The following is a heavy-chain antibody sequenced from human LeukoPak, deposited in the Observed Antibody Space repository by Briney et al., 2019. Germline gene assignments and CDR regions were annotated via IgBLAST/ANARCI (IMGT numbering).Heavy chain of an antibody. CDR3: ARYSSSSPFDY. CDR2: ISSSSSYI. V-gene: IGHV3-21*01. D-gene: IGHD6-6*01. Sequence: GGSLRLSCAASGFTFSSYSMNWVRQAPGKGLEWVSSISSSSSYIYYADLVNVRFTISRDNAKNSLYLQMNSLRAEDTAVYYCARYSSSSPFDYWGQGTLVTVSS. CDR1: GFTFSSYS. J-gene: IGHJ4*02.